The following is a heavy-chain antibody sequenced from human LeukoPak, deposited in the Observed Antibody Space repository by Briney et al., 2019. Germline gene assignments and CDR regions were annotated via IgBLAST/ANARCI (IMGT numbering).Heavy chain of an antibody. V-gene: IGHV4-39*02. CDR3: ARDSGNFQVGY. CDR2: IDYSGNT. CDR1: GGSISSGFY. J-gene: IGHJ4*02. D-gene: IGHD1-26*01. Sequence: SETLSLTCTVSGGSISSGFYWGWIRQAPGKGLEWIGSIDYSGNTYYIPSLKSRLTISADMSRNQYSLKLSSVTAADTGVYYCARDSGNFQVGYWGLGTLVTVSS.